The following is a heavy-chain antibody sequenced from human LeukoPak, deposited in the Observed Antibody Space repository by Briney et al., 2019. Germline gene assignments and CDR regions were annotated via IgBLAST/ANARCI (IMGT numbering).Heavy chain of an antibody. Sequence: PGRSLRLSYAASGFTFSTYSMSCVRHPPGKGLEWLSSISRSSSDIYYADSVKGRFTISRDNGKNSLYLQMNRLRAEDTAVYYCTRAYSSGWSAFDIWGQGTMVTVSS. V-gene: IGHV3-21*01. CDR2: ISRSSSDI. CDR1: GFTFSTYS. D-gene: IGHD6-19*01. J-gene: IGHJ3*02. CDR3: TRAYSSGWSAFDI.